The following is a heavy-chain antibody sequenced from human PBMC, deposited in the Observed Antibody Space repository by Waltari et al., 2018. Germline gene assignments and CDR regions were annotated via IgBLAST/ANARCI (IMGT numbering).Heavy chain of an antibody. CDR2: ITHSGST. D-gene: IGHD2-15*01. V-gene: IGHV4-34*01. CDR1: GVSFSNYY. CDR3: ARGTPVRIFDD. Sequence: QVQLQQWGAGLLTPSETLSLTCAVYGVSFSNYYWTWIRQSPGKGLEWIGEITHSGSTYYNPSLKSRVNILVDSSANQFSLRLSSVTAADTAVYYCARGTPVRIFDDWGQGTLVTVSS. J-gene: IGHJ4*02.